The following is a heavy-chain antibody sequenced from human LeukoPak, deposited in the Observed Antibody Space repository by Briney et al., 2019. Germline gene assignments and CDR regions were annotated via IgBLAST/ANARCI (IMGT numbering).Heavy chain of an antibody. CDR2: INAGNGNT. Sequence: ASVKVSCKASGYTFTVYLIHWVRQAPGQRLEWMGWINAGNGNTKYSQKFQGRVTITRDTSASTAYMELSSLRSEDTAVYYCATGTTSFFDYWGQGTLVTVSS. J-gene: IGHJ4*02. CDR3: ATGTTSFFDY. CDR1: GYTFTVYL. V-gene: IGHV1-3*01. D-gene: IGHD1-1*01.